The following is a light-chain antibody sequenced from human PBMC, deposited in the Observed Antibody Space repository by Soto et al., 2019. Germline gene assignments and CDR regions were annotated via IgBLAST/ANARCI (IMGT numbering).Light chain of an antibody. J-gene: IGLJ1*01. Sequence: SYELTQPPSVSVSPGQTASITCSGDKLGHKYACWYQQKPGQSPVLVIYQDSKRPSGIPERFSGSNSGNTATLTISGTQAMDEADYYCQAWDSSTAVFGTGTMLTVL. CDR1: KLGHKY. V-gene: IGLV3-1*01. CDR3: QAWDSSTAV. CDR2: QDS.